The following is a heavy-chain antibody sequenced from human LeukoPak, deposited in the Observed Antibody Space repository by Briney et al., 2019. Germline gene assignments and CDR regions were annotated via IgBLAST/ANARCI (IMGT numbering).Heavy chain of an antibody. D-gene: IGHD1-7*01. CDR2: IYSGST. J-gene: IGHJ4*02. CDR3: AKSKSLGLQYFDN. Sequence: SETLSLTCTVSGGSISSSSYYWGWIRQPPGKGLERIGSIYSGSTYYNPSLKSRVTISVDTSKNQFSLKLSSVTAADTAVYYCAKSKSLGLQYFDNWGQGTLATVSS. CDR1: GGSISSSSYY. V-gene: IGHV4-39*07.